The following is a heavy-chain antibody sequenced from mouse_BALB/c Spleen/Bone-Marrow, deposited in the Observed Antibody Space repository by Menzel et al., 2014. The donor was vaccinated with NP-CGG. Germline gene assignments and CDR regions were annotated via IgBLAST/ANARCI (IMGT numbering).Heavy chain of an antibody. V-gene: IGHV2-6-1*01. CDR1: GFSLTRYG. CDR3: ARNGSFFAMDS. CDR2: IWSDGST. D-gene: IGHD1-1*02. Sequence: VKVEESGPGLVAPSQSLSITCTISGFSLTRYGVHWVRQPPGKGLEWLVVIWSDGSTTYNSALQSRLSITKDNSKSQVFLKMNSLQTDDTAMYYCARNGSFFAMDSWGQGTSVTVSS. J-gene: IGHJ4*01.